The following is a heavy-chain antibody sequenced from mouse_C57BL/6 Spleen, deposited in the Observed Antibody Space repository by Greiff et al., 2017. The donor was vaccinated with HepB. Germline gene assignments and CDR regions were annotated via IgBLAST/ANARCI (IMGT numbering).Heavy chain of an antibody. CDR3: ARPVVPYWYFDV. Sequence: QVQLQQPGAELVRPGSSVKLSCKASGYTFTSYWMHWVKQRPIQGLEWIGNIDPSDSETHYNQKFKDKATLTVDKSSSTAYMQLSSLTSEDSAVYYCARPVVPYWYFDVWGTGTTVTVSS. V-gene: IGHV1-52*01. CDR1: GYTFTSYW. D-gene: IGHD1-1*01. J-gene: IGHJ1*03. CDR2: IDPSDSET.